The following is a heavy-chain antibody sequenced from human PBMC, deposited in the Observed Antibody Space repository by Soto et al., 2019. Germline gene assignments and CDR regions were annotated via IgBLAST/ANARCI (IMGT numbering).Heavy chain of an antibody. CDR2: IIPIFGTA. V-gene: IGHV1-69*01. J-gene: IGHJ4*02. D-gene: IGHD3-22*01. CDR1: GGTFSSYA. Sequence: QVQLVQSGAEVKKPGSSVKVSCKASGGTFSSYAISWVRQAPGQGIEWMGGIIPIFGTANYAQKFQGRVTITADESTSTAYMELSSLRSEDTAVYYCARGYWRNYYDSSGYYYFDYWGPGTLVTVSS. CDR3: ARGYWRNYYDSSGYYYFDY.